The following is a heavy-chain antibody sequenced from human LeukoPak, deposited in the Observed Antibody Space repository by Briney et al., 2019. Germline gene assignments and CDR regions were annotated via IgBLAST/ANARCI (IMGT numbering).Heavy chain of an antibody. CDR3: ASYGDYCS. CDR1: GGSFSGYY. CDR2: INHSGST. Sequence: PSETLPLTCAVYGGSFSGYYWSWIRQPPGKGLEWIGEINHSGSTNYNPSLKSRVTISVDTSKNQFSLKLSSVTAADTAVYYCASYGDYCSWGQGTLVTVSS. D-gene: IGHD4-17*01. J-gene: IGHJ4*02. V-gene: IGHV4-34*01.